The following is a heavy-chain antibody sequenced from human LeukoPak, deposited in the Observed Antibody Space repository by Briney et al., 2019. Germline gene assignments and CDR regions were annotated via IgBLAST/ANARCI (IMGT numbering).Heavy chain of an antibody. J-gene: IGHJ4*02. V-gene: IGHV4-59*01. CDR1: GGSISSYY. CDR3: ARELWVFGVVIFDY. D-gene: IGHD3-3*01. CDR2: IYYSGST. Sequence: SETLSLTCTVSGGSISSYYWSWIRRPPGKGLEGIGYIYYSGSTNYNPSLKSRVTISVDTSKNQFSLKLSSVTAADTAVYYCARELWVFGVVIFDYWGQGTLVTVSS.